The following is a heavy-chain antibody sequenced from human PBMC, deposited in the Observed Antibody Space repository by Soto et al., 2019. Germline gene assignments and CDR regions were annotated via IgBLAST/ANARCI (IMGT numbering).Heavy chain of an antibody. D-gene: IGHD2-21*01. CDR2: IYHTGAA. CDR3: VRASYILPFDP. Sequence: QLQLQESGSGLVKPSQTLSLTCAVSGGSIDSGGYSWNWIRQPPGKGLEWIGYIYHTGAAHYNASLEGRLSLSVDMSKNQFSLQMTSVTAADTAVYYCVRASYILPFDPWGQGIFVTVSS. J-gene: IGHJ5*02. CDR1: GGSIDSGGYS. V-gene: IGHV4-30-2*01.